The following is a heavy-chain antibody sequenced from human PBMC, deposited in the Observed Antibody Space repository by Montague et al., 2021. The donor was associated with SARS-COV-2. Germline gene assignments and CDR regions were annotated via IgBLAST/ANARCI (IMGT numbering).Heavy chain of an antibody. CDR3: ARIPEYSSGGGPDWYFDL. V-gene: IGHV2-5*02. J-gene: IGHJ2*01. D-gene: IGHD6-19*01. CDR1: GFSLSTTGVG. CDR2: IYWDDDK. Sequence: PALVKPTQTLTLTCTFSGFSLSTTGVGVGWIRQPPGKALEWLALIYWDDDKRYSPSLKTRLAISKDTSKNQVVLTMTSMDPVDTGTYYCARIPEYSSGGGPDWYFDLWGRGTLVTVSS.